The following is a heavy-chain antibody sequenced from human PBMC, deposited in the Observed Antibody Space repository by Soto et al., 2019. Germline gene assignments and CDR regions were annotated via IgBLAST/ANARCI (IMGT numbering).Heavy chain of an antibody. CDR3: AKDYWGGFDAFDI. V-gene: IGHV3-23*01. CDR1: GFTFSSYA. CDR2: ISGSGGST. J-gene: IGHJ3*02. Sequence: GGSLRLSCAASGFTFSSYAMSWVRQAPGKGPEWVSAISGSGGSTYYADSVKGRFTISRDNSKNTLYLQMNSLRAEDTAVYYCAKDYWGGFDAFDIWGQGTMVTVSS. D-gene: IGHD7-27*01.